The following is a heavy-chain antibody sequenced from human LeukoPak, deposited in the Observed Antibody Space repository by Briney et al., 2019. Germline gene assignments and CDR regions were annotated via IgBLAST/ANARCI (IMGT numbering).Heavy chain of an antibody. V-gene: IGHV3-7*01. Sequence: GGSLGLSCAASGFTFSSSWMAWVRQAPGKGLEWVGNIKEDGTAKNYVVSVRGRFTISRDNAKNSLYLQMNSLRGEDTAVYYCTRTYDFGRGPPGDAFDNWGPGTSVTVSS. CDR1: GFTFSSSW. CDR2: IKEDGTAK. J-gene: IGHJ3*02. CDR3: TRTYDFGRGPPGDAFDN. D-gene: IGHD3-3*01.